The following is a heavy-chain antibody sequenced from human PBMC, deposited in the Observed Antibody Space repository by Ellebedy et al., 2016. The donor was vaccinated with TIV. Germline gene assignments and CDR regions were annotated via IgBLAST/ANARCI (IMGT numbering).Heavy chain of an antibody. CDR3: ARVYQHAQLPISYYYYGMDV. D-gene: IGHD2-2*01. J-gene: IGHJ6*02. CDR2: ISSSSSTI. V-gene: IGHV3-48*01. CDR1: GFTFSSYS. Sequence: GESLKISXAASGFTFSSYSMNWVRQAPGKGLEWVSYISSSSSTIYYADSVKGRFTISRDNAKNSLYLQMNSLRAEDTAVYYCARVYQHAQLPISYYYYGMDVWGQGTTVTVSS.